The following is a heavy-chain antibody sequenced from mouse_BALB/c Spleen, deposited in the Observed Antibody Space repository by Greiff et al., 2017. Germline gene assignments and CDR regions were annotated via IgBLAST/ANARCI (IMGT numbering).Heavy chain of an antibody. Sequence: EVKLVESGGGLVKPGGSLKLSCAASGFTFSSYAMSWVRQSPEKRLEWVAEISSGGSYTYYPDTVTGRFTISRDNAKNTLYLEMSSLRSEDTAMYYCARLGGSYEGWFAYWGQGTLVTVSA. J-gene: IGHJ3*01. CDR3: ARLGGSYEGWFAY. V-gene: IGHV5-9-4*01. CDR2: ISSGGSYT. CDR1: GFTFSSYA. D-gene: IGHD2-12*01.